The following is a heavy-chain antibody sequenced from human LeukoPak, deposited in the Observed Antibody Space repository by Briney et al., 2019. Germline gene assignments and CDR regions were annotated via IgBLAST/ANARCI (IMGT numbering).Heavy chain of an antibody. CDR2: IRDGGGGGPI. CDR1: GFNFNGYS. V-gene: IGHV3-48*02. J-gene: IGHJ4*02. CDR3: ARDFHRSCFDK. D-gene: IGHD3-10*01. Sequence: GRSLRLSCVSSGFNFNGYSMNWVRQAPGKELEWISHIRDGGGGGPIYYAYSVRRRVTVSIDEARPSLDLQMNSLRDEDTATYYCARDFHRSCFDKWGQGTVVSVSA.